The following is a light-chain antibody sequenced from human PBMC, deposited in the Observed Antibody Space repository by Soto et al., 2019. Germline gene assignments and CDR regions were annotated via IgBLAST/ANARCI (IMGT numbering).Light chain of an antibody. V-gene: IGKV3-15*01. Sequence: EIGMTQSPATLSVSPGERATLSCRASQSVSSNLAWYQQKPGQAPRLLIYGVSTRATGIPARFSGSGSGTEFTLTISSLQSEDFAVYYCQQYNNWPPGTFGQGTKVEIK. CDR2: GVS. J-gene: IGKJ1*01. CDR1: QSVSSN. CDR3: QQYNNWPPGT.